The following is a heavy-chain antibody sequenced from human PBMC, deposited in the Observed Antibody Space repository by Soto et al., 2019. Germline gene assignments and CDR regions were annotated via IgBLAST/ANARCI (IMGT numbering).Heavy chain of an antibody. V-gene: IGHV3-23*01. CDR3: AKAVYGYWYFDL. D-gene: IGHD3-10*01. J-gene: IGHJ2*01. Sequence: GGYLGLGSAPSGLMFNSYGMIWVGRAPGKGLEWVAGVSSSGGTTDYADSVKGRFTISRDTSKNTLYLQMNSLRAEDTAVYYCAKAVYGYWYFDLWGRGTRVPVSS. CDR2: VSSSGGTT. CDR1: GLMFNSYG.